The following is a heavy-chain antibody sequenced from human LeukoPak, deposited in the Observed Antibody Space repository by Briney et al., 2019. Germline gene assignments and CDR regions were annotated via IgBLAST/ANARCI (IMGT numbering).Heavy chain of an antibody. J-gene: IGHJ5*02. CDR3: AKWTPRNIAAAGVDP. Sequence: QPGGSLRLSCAASGFTFSSYAMSWVRQAPGKGLEWVSAISGSGGSTYYADSVKGRFTISRDNSKNTLYLQMNSLGAEDAAVYYCAKWTPRNIAAAGVDPWGQGTLVTVSS. D-gene: IGHD6-13*01. CDR1: GFTFSSYA. V-gene: IGHV3-23*01. CDR2: ISGSGGST.